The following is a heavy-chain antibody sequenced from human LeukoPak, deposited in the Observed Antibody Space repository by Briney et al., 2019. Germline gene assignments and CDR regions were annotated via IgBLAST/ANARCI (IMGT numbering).Heavy chain of an antibody. J-gene: IGHJ6*03. CDR2: ISGSGGST. V-gene: IGHV3-23*01. CDR3: AKDGRYCSGGSCYGYYYYMDV. CDR1: GFTFSSYG. D-gene: IGHD2-15*01. Sequence: PGGSLRLSCAASGFTFSSYGMSWVRQAPGKGLEWVSAISGSGGSTYYADSVKGRFTISRDNSKNTLYLQMNSLRAEDTAVYYCAKDGRYCSGGSCYGYYYYMDVWGKGTTVTISS.